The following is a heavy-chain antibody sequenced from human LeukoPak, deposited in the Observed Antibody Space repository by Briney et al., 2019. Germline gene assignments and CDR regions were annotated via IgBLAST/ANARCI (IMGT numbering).Heavy chain of an antibody. CDR2: IIPILGIA. CDR1: GGTFSSYA. V-gene: IGHV1-69*04. D-gene: IGHD2-8*01. J-gene: IGHJ5*02. Sequence: SVKVSCKASGGTFSSYAISWVRQAPGQGLEWMGRIIPILGIANYAQKFQGRVTITADKSTSTAYMELSSLRSEDTAVYYCARAMVYAISWFDPWGQGTLVTVS. CDR3: ARAMVYAISWFDP.